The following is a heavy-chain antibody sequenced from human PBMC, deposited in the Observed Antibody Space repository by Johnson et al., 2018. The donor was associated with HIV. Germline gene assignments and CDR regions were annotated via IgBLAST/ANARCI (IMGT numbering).Heavy chain of an antibody. CDR2: IKSKTDGGTT. D-gene: IGHD1-26*01. V-gene: IGHV3-15*01. CDR3: VKGVVGAEDVFDI. J-gene: IGHJ3*02. Sequence: VQLVESGGGVVQPGRSLRLSCAASGFTFSNAWMSWVRQAPGKGLEWVGRIKSKTDGGTTDYAASVKGRFTISRDDSKNSLYLQMNSLKTEDTAVYYCVKGVVGAEDVFDIWGQGTMVTVSS. CDR1: GFTFSNAW.